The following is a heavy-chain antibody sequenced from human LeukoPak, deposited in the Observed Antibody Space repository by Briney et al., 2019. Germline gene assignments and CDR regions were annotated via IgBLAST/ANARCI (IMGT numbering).Heavy chain of an antibody. V-gene: IGHV3-7*03. CDR3: ATFPTTKIDY. CDR1: GFTFSKSW. CDR2: IKEDGSEE. Sequence: GGSLRLSCAVSGFTFSKSWMSWLRQAPGKGLEWVANIKEDGSEEYCVDSVKGRFTISRDNAQNSLYLQMNSLRVEDTAMYYCATFPTTKIDYWGQGTLVTVSS. J-gene: IGHJ4*02. D-gene: IGHD1-26*01.